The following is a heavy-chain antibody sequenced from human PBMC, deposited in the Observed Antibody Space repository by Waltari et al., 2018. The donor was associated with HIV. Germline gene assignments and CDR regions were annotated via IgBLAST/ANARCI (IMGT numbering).Heavy chain of an antibody. V-gene: IGHV1-8*01. J-gene: IGHJ4*02. Sequence: QVQLVPSGAEVKKPGASVKAPCTASGHTFTSNDSNWVRQANGQGLEWMGWMNPNSGNTGYAQKFQGRVTMTRNTSISTAYMELSSLRSEDTAVYYCARAGVRLAPFDYWGQGTLVTVSS. D-gene: IGHD3-10*01. CDR1: GHTFTSND. CDR2: MNPNSGNT. CDR3: ARAGVRLAPFDY.